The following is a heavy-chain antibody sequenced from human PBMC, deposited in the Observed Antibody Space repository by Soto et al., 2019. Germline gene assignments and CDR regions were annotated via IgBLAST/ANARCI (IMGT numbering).Heavy chain of an antibody. CDR2: VNPSGGHT. D-gene: IGHD2-21*02. J-gene: IGHJ5*02. CDR1: GDTFTDYY. Sequence: ASVKVSCKASGDTFTDYYIHWVRQAPGQGLEWMGTVNPSGGHTTYAQHFLGRVTMTRDTSTSTLYMELTSLTSDDTAIYYCARGGHVVVVTAALDPWGQGTLVTVSS. CDR3: ARGGHVVVVTAALDP. V-gene: IGHV1-46*01.